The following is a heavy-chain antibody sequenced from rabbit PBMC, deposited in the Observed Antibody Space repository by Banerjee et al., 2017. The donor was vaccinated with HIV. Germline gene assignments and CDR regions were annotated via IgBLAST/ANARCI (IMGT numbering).Heavy chain of an antibody. J-gene: IGHJ3*01. CDR2: IGADSSGRT. Sequence: EESGGGLVQPEGSPTLTCKASGLDFSSGYWICWVRQAPGKGLEWIACIGADSSGRTVYASWAKGRFTISKTSSTTVTLQMTSLTAADTATYFCLRRWHSTDLWGQGTLVTVS. CDR1: GLDFSSGYW. D-gene: IGHD7-1*01. CDR3: LRRWHSTDL. V-gene: IGHV1S45*01.